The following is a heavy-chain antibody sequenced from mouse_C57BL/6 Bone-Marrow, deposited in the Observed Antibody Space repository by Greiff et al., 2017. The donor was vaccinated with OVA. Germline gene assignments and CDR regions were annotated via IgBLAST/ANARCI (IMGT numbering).Heavy chain of an antibody. J-gene: IGHJ3*01. CDR3: ARRDGYYSAWFAY. V-gene: IGHV1-76*01. D-gene: IGHD2-3*01. CDR2: IYPGSGNT. Sequence: QVQLQQSGAELVRPGASVKLSCKASGYTFTDYYINWVKQRPGQGLEWIARIYPGSGNTYYNEKFKGKATLTAEKSSSTAYMQLSSLTSEDSAVYFCARRDGYYSAWFAYWGQGTLVTVSA. CDR1: GYTFTDYY.